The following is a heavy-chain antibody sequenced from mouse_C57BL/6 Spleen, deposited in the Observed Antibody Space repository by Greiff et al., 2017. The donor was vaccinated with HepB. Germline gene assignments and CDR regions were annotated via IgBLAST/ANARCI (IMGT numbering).Heavy chain of an antibody. Sequence: EVHLVESEGGLVQPGRSMKLSCTASGFTFSDYYMAWVRQVPEKGLEWVANINYDGSSTYYLDSLKSRFIISRDNAKNILYLQMSSLKSEDTATYYCAREDDGRYFDYWGQGTTLTVSS. CDR1: GFTFSDYY. CDR3: AREDDGRYFDY. J-gene: IGHJ2*01. V-gene: IGHV5-16*01. CDR2: INYDGSST. D-gene: IGHD2-3*01.